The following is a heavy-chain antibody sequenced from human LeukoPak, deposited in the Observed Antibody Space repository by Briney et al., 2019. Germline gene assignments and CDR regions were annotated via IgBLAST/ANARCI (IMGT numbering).Heavy chain of an antibody. V-gene: IGHV4-39*01. D-gene: IGHD1-26*01. CDR3: ARHEWDLRRNWGYYFVD. CDR2: IYYSGNT. Sequence: SETLSLTCTVSGGSISSSGYYWGWIRQPPGKGLEWIGSIYYSGNTYYNPSLKSRVSISVDASKNQFSLKLSSVTAADTALYYCARHEWDLRRNWGYYFVDWGQGTLVTVSS. CDR1: GGSISSSGYY. J-gene: IGHJ4*02.